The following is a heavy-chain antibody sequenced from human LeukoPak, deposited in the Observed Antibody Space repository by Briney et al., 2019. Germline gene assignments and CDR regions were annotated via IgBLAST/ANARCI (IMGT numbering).Heavy chain of an antibody. Sequence: PETLSLTCTVSVGSIRSYYWSWIRQPAGKGLEWIGRIYSSGDTNYNPSLKGRVAMSVDTSKNQFSLKLSSVTAADTAVYFCARGGAISRTAGRIDYWGQGTLVTVSS. J-gene: IGHJ4*02. CDR2: IYSSGDT. CDR1: VGSIRSYY. V-gene: IGHV4-4*07. D-gene: IGHD1-14*01. CDR3: ARGGAISRTAGRIDY.